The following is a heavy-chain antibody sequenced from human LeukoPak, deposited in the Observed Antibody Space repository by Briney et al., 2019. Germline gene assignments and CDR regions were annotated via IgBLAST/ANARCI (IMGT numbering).Heavy chain of an antibody. V-gene: IGHV4-31*03. J-gene: IGHJ4*02. CDR1: GGSISSGGYY. CDR2: IYYSGST. CDR3: ARALDYDYVWGSYRHRGDFDY. D-gene: IGHD3-16*02. Sequence: SETLSLTCTVSGGSISSGGYYWSWIRQHPGKGLEWIGYIYYSGSTYYNPSLKSRVTISVDTSKNQFSLKLSSVTAADTAVYYCARALDYDYVWGSYRHRGDFDYWGQGTLVTVSS.